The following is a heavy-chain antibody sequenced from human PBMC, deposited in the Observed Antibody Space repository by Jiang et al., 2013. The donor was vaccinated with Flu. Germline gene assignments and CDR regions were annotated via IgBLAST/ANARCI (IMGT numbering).Heavy chain of an antibody. CDR1: GYSFTSYW. D-gene: IGHD5-18*01. J-gene: IGHJ5*02. CDR3: ARSEAMEMGGDP. Sequence: GAEVKKPGESLKISCKGSGYSFTSYWIGWVRQMPGKGLEWMGRIDPSDSYTNYSPSFQGHVTISADKPISTAYLQWSSLKASDTAMYYCARSEAMEMGGDPWGQGTLGHRLL. CDR2: IDPSDSYT. V-gene: IGHV5-10-1*01.